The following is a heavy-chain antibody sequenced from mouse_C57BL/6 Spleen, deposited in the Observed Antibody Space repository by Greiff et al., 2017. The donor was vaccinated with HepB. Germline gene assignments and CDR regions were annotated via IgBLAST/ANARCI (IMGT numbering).Heavy chain of an antibody. J-gene: IGHJ2*01. Sequence: EVQLQQSGGGLVQPGGSMKLSCAASGFTFSDAWMDWVRQSPEKGLEWVAEIRNKANNHATYYAESVKGRFTISRDDSKSSVYLQMNSLRAEDTGIYYCTGVTTVGFDYWGQGTTLTVSS. CDR1: GFTFSDAW. CDR2: IRNKANNHAT. D-gene: IGHD1-1*01. CDR3: TGVTTVGFDY. V-gene: IGHV6-6*01.